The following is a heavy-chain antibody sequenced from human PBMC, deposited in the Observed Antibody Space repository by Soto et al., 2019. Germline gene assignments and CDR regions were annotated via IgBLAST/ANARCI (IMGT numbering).Heavy chain of an antibody. J-gene: IGHJ4*02. CDR2: IFYTGSA. D-gene: IGHD2-21*01. CDR3: ARHDSGPIDS. CDR1: GGSISSRSHY. V-gene: IGHV4-39*01. Sequence: QLQLQESGPRLVKPWETLSLTCTVSGGSISSRSHYWGWLRQPPGKGLEWIGSIFYTGSAYYDPSLKSRLTMSVDTSETHFSLKLSSVTAADTAVYYCARHDSGPIDSWGQGTLVTVSS.